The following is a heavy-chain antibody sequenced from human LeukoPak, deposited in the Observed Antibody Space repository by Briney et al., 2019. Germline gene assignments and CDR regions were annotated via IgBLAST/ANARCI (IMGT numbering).Heavy chain of an antibody. CDR3: ARDLPRDSSGYTLGY. J-gene: IGHJ4*02. D-gene: IGHD3-22*01. V-gene: IGHV3-30-3*01. Sequence: GGSLRLSCAASGFTFSSYAMHWVRQAPGKGLEWVAVISYDGSNKYYADSVKGRFTISRDNSKNTLYLQMNSLRAEDTAVYYCARDLPRDSSGYTLGYWGQGTLVTVSS. CDR2: ISYDGSNK. CDR1: GFTFSSYA.